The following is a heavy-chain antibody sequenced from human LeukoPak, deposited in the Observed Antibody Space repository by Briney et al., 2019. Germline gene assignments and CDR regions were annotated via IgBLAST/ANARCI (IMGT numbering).Heavy chain of an antibody. Sequence: PGGSLRLSCAVSGITLSNYGMSWVRQAPGKGLEWVAGISDRGSRINYADSVKGRFTISTDHPKNTLYLQMNSLRAEDTAVYFCAKRGVVIRVILVGFHKEAYYFDSWGQGALVTVSS. J-gene: IGHJ4*02. V-gene: IGHV3-23*01. CDR3: AKRGVVIRVILVGFHKEAYYFDS. D-gene: IGHD3-22*01. CDR2: ISDRGSRI. CDR1: GITLSNYG.